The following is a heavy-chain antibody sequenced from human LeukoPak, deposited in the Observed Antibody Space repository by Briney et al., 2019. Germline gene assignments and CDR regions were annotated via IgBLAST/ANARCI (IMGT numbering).Heavy chain of an antibody. Sequence: GGSLRLSCAASGFTFSSYSMNWVRQAPGKGLEWVSSISSSSSYIYYADSVKGRFTISRDNAKNSLDLQMNSLRAEDTAVYYCARDLGITMVRGVIVHYYYMDVWGKGTTVTVSS. CDR1: GFTFSSYS. D-gene: IGHD3-10*01. J-gene: IGHJ6*03. V-gene: IGHV3-21*01. CDR2: ISSSSSYI. CDR3: ARDLGITMVRGVIVHYYYMDV.